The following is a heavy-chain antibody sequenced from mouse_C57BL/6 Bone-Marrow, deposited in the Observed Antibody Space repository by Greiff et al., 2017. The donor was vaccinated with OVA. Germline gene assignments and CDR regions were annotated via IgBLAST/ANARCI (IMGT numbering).Heavy chain of an antibody. D-gene: IGHD1-1*01. V-gene: IGHV1-69*01. CDR2: IDPSDSYT. CDR3: ARRGNGSSRYYFDY. Sequence: QVQLQQPGAELVMPGASVKLSCKASGYTFTSYWMHWVKQRPGQGLEWIGEIDPSDSYTNYNQKFKGKSTLTVDKSSSTAYMQLSSLTSEDSAVYYCARRGNGSSRYYFDYWGQGTTLTVSS. J-gene: IGHJ2*01. CDR1: GYTFTSYW.